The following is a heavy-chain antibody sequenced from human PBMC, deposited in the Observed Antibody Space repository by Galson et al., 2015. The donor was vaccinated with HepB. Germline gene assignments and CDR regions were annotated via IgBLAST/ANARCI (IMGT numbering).Heavy chain of an antibody. J-gene: IGHJ3*02. CDR1: GGSISSGGYY. Sequence: TLSLTCTASGGSISSGGYYWSWIRQHPGKGLEWIGYIYYSGSTHYNPSLKSRVTISVDTSKNQFSLKLSSVTAADTAVYYCARVRGGYYYNDAFDIWGQGTMVTVSS. CDR3: ARVRGGYYYNDAFDI. CDR2: IYYSGST. V-gene: IGHV4-31*03. D-gene: IGHD3-22*01.